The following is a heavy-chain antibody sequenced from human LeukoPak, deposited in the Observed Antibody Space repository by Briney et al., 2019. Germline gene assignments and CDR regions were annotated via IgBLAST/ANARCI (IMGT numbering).Heavy chain of an antibody. J-gene: IGHJ4*02. D-gene: IGHD3-3*01. Sequence: GGSLRLSCAASGFAFHDYTMHWVRQVPGKGLEWVPLISWDGGTILSADSVRGRFTISRDNRKSALYLQMNSLTVEDTALYYCAKDGGLPLRFLEWSPWEWGQGTLVTVSS. CDR3: AKDGGLPLRFLEWSPWE. V-gene: IGHV3-43*01. CDR2: ISWDGGTI. CDR1: GFAFHDYT.